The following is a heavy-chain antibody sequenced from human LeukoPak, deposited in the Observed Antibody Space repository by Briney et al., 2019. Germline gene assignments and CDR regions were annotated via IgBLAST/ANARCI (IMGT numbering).Heavy chain of an antibody. CDR2: IYYTGST. CDR3: AVGLWFGELAESSTFDY. CDR1: GGSISSSNYY. J-gene: IGHJ4*02. D-gene: IGHD3-10*01. V-gene: IGHV4-39*07. Sequence: SETLSLTCTVSGGSISSSNYYWGWIRQPPGEGLEWIGSIYYTGSTYYNPSLKSRITISVDTSKNQFSLKLSSVTAADTAVYYCAVGLWFGELAESSTFDYWGQGTLVTVSS.